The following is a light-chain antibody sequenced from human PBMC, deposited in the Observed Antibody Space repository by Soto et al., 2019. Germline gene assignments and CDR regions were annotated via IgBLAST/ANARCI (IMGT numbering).Light chain of an antibody. CDR2: AAS. Sequence: AIRMTQSPSSFYAYTGNRVTITCRASQGISSYLAWYQQKPGKAPKLLIYAASTLQSGVPSRFSGSGSGTDFTLTISCLQSEDFATYYCQQYYSYPRTFGQGTKVEIK. V-gene: IGKV1-8*01. CDR3: QQYYSYPRT. CDR1: QGISSY. J-gene: IGKJ1*01.